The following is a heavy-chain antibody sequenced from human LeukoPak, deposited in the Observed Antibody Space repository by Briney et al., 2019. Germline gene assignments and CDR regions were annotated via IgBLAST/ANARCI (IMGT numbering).Heavy chain of an antibody. D-gene: IGHD2-2*01. CDR1: GFTFSSYA. J-gene: IGHJ4*02. CDR2: ISYDGSNK. Sequence: GGPLRLSCAASGFTFSSYAMHWVRQAPGKGLEWVAVISYDGSNKYYADSVKGRFTISRDKSKNTLYLQMNSLRAEDTAVYYCAKVGHCSSTNCYAEFRFDYWGQGALVTVSS. CDR3: AKVGHCSSTNCYAEFRFDY. V-gene: IGHV3-30*04.